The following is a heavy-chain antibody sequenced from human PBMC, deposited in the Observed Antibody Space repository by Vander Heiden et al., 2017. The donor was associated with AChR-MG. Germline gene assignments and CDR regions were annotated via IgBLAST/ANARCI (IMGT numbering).Heavy chain of an antibody. CDR3: ARYGVQVLSNYGMDV. CDR1: GGSFSGYG. J-gene: IGHJ6*02. D-gene: IGHD3-10*01. Sequence: QVQLVQSGAEVTKPGSSVKVSCKASGGSFSGYGIGWVRPAHGQGLEWMGGIIPIIGTANYAQKFQGRVTITADESTSTAYMELSSLRYEDTDVYYCARYGVQVLSNYGMDVWGQGTTVTVSS. CDR2: IIPIIGTA. V-gene: IGHV1-69*01.